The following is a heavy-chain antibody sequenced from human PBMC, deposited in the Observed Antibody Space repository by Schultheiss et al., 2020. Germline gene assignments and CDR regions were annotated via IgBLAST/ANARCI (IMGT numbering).Heavy chain of an antibody. CDR3: ARERAMVRGDAFDY. CDR2: INHSGST. J-gene: IGHJ4*02. V-gene: IGHV4-39*07. Sequence: SETLSLTCAVYGGSISSSSYYWSWIRQPPGKGLEWIGEINHSGSTNYNPSLKSRVTISVDTSKNQFSLKLSSVTAADAALYYCARERAMVRGDAFDYWGQGTLVTVSS. CDR1: GGSISSSSYY. D-gene: IGHD3-10*01.